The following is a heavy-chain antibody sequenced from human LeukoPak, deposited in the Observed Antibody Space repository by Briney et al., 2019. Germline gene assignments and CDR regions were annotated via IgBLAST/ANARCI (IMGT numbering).Heavy chain of an antibody. D-gene: IGHD1-26*01. CDR2: VSSSGGST. CDR1: GFTFTTYA. CDR3: AKDRWELLGSRLDY. Sequence: QAGGSLRLSCAASGFTFTTYAMSWVRQTPGKGLEWVSAVSSSGGSTYYADSVKGRFTISRDNSKNTLYLQMNSLRAEDTAVYYCAKDRWELLGSRLDYWGQGTLVTVSS. J-gene: IGHJ4*02. V-gene: IGHV3-23*01.